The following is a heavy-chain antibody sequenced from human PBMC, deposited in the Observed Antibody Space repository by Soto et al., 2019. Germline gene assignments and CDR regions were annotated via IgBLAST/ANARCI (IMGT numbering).Heavy chain of an antibody. V-gene: IGHV1-2*04. CDR3: ARSGGSSGYDPNFDY. Sequence: QVQLVQSGAEVKKPGASVKVSCKASGYTFTGYYMHWVRQAPGQGLEWMGWINPNSGGTNYAQKFQGWVTMTGDTSISTAYMELSRLRSDDTAVYYCARSGGSSGYDPNFDYWGQGTLVTVSS. J-gene: IGHJ4*02. CDR1: GYTFTGYY. CDR2: INPNSGGT. D-gene: IGHD5-12*01.